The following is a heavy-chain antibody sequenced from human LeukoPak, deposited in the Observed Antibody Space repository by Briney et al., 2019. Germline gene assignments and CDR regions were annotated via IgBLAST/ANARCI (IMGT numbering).Heavy chain of an antibody. CDR2: IYYSGST. D-gene: IGHD3-3*01. CDR3: ARGYERFLEWLYFDY. V-gene: IGHV4-39*07. CDR1: GGSISSSSYY. Sequence: SETLSLTCTVSGGSISSSSYYWGWIRQPPGKGLEWIGSIYYSGSTNYNPSLKSRVTISVDTSKNQFSLKLSSVTAADTAVYYCARGYERFLEWLYFDYWGQGTLVTVSS. J-gene: IGHJ4*02.